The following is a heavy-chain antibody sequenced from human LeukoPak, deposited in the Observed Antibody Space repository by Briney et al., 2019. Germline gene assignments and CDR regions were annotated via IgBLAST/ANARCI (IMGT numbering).Heavy chain of an antibody. CDR1: GFTFSSYA. CDR3: AKDGLSGSGIYSWGNMDV. D-gene: IGHD3-10*01. V-gene: IGHV3-23*01. CDR2: ISGSGSST. Sequence: GGSLRLSCAASGFTFSSYAIHWVRQAPGKGLEWVSGISGSGSSTPNADSVNGRFIISGNNSKNTVYVQMNSLRAEDTAVYYCAKDGLSGSGIYSWGNMDVWGKGTTVTVSS. J-gene: IGHJ6*03.